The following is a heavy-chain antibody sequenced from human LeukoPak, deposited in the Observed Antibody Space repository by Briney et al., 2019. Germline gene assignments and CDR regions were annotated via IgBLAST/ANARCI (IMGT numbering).Heavy chain of an antibody. V-gene: IGHV6-1*01. Sequence: SQTLSLTCAISGDSVSSNRASWTSIRQSPSRGLEWLGRTYHRSKRYNDFAVSLKSRISINADTSKNQFSLQLNSVTPEDRAVYYCSRSDGASDFDYWGQGTLVTVSS. CDR1: GDSVSSNRAS. J-gene: IGHJ4*02. CDR3: SRSDGASDFDY. D-gene: IGHD5-24*01. CDR2: TYHRSKRYN.